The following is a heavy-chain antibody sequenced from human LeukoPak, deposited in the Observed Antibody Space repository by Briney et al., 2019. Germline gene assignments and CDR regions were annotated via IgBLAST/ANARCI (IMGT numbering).Heavy chain of an antibody. V-gene: IGHV3-48*01. CDR1: EFSLRSYS. Sequence: LPGGSLRLSCGASEFSLRSYSMDWVRQPPGKGLEGVSQINSGSSPIYYADSVKSRFTISRDNAGNSLYLHMNSLRAEDTAVYYCARVLLERPGIDSFHMWGQGTMVTVSS. J-gene: IGHJ3*02. D-gene: IGHD1-1*01. CDR2: INSGSSPI. CDR3: ARVLLERPGIDSFHM.